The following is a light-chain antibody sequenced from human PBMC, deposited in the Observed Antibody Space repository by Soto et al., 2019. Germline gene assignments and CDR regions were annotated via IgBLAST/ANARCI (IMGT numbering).Light chain of an antibody. CDR1: SSDVGSNNR. CDR3: SSYTTSNPYV. J-gene: IGLJ1*01. V-gene: IGLV2-18*02. Sequence: QSALTQPPSVSGSPGQSVAISCTGSSSDVGSNNRVSWYHQPPGTAPKLFIYDVTKRPSGVPDRFSGSKSGNTASLTISGLQAEYEADYYRSSYTTSNPYVFGTGTKLTVL. CDR2: DVT.